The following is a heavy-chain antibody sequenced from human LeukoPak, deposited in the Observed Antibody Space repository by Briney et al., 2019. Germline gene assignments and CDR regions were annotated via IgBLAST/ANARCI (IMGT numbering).Heavy chain of an antibody. CDR1: GFTFDDYA. CDR2: ISWNSGSI. CDR3: AKAPLGYFSLPYYFDY. D-gene: IGHD3-22*01. V-gene: IGHV3-9*01. J-gene: IGHJ4*02. Sequence: GRSLRLSCAASGFTFDDYAMHWVRQAPGKGLEWVSGISWNSGSIGYADSVKGRFTISRDNAKNSLYLQMNSLRAEDTALYYCAKAPLGYFSLPYYFDYWGQGTLVTVSS.